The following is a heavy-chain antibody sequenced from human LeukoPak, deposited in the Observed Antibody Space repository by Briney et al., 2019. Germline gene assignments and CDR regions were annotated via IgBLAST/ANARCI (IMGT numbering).Heavy chain of an antibody. CDR3: ARGYSSGWFLGNFDY. CDR2: ISAYNGNT. J-gene: IGHJ4*02. Sequence: ASVKVSCKASGYTFTSYGISWVRQAPGQGLEWMGWISAYNGNTNYAQKLQGRVTMTTDTSTSTAYMELRSLRSDDTAVYYCARGYSSGWFLGNFDYWGQGTLVTVSS. D-gene: IGHD6-19*01. CDR1: GYTFTSYG. V-gene: IGHV1-18*01.